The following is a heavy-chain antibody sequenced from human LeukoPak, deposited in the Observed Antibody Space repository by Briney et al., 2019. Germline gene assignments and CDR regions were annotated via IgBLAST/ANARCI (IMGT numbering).Heavy chain of an antibody. J-gene: IGHJ6*02. D-gene: IGHD3-10*01. CDR3: ARQWPMSRGYYHGMDV. CDR2: IYYSGST. V-gene: IGHV4-39*01. Sequence: PSETLSLTCTVSRGSIISSSHYLRWIRQPPGKALEWIGSIYYSGSTYYNPPLKSRVTISVDTSKNQFSLKLSSVTAADTAVYYCARQWPMSRGYYHGMDVWGQGTTVTVSS. CDR1: RGSIISSSHY.